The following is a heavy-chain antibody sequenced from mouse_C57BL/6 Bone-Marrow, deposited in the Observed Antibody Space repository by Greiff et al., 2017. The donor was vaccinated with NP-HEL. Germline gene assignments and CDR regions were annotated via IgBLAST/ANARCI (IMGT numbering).Heavy chain of an antibody. D-gene: IGHD5-1*01. J-gene: IGHJ3*01. CDR1: GYTFTSYW. CDR2: IHPNSGST. Sequence: QVQLQQPGAELVKPGASVKLSCKASGYTFTSYWMHWVKQRPGQGLEWIGMIHPNSGSTNYNEKFKSKATLTVDKSANTAYMQLSSLTSEDSAVYYCARRRGYLAYWGQGTLVTVSA. CDR3: ARRRGYLAY. V-gene: IGHV1-64*01.